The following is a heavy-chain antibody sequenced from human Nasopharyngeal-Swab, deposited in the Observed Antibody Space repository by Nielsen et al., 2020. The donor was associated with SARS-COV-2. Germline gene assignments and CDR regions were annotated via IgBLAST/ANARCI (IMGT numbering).Heavy chain of an antibody. CDR3: ARDKGIRFLEWLPLKGFTGWFDP. CDR2: INAGNGNT. D-gene: IGHD3-3*01. J-gene: IGHJ5*02. V-gene: IGHV1-3*01. CDR1: GYTFTSYA. Sequence: ASVKVSCKASGYTFTSYAMHWVRQAPGQRLEWMGWINAGNGNTKYSQKFQGRVTITRDTSASTAYMELSSLRSEDTAVYYCARDKGIRFLEWLPLKGFTGWFDPWGQGTLVTVSS.